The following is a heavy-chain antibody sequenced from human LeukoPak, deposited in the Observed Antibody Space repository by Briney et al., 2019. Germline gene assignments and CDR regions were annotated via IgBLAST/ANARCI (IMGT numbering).Heavy chain of an antibody. CDR2: IYSSGST. V-gene: IGHV4-4*07. Sequence: SETLSLTCTVSGGSISNYYWSWIRQPAGKGLEWIGRIYSSGSTNYNPSLKSRVTMSLVTSKNQFSLKLQSVTAADTAVYYCARGFGSATKDGFDIWGQGTMVTVSS. CDR1: GGSISNYY. J-gene: IGHJ3*02. CDR3: ARGFGSATKDGFDI. D-gene: IGHD3-10*01.